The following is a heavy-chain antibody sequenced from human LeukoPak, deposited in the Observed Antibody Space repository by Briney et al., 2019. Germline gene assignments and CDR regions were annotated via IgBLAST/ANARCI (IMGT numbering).Heavy chain of an antibody. V-gene: IGHV1-18*01. CDR1: GYTFTSYG. Sequence: GASVKVSCKASGYTFTSYGINWVRQAPGQGLEWMGWISAYNGDTNYAQKLQGRVTMTTDTSTSTAYMELRSLRSDDTAVYYCARDRYYDSSGYGWFDPWGQETLVTVSS. D-gene: IGHD3-22*01. CDR2: ISAYNGDT. CDR3: ARDRYYDSSGYGWFDP. J-gene: IGHJ5*02.